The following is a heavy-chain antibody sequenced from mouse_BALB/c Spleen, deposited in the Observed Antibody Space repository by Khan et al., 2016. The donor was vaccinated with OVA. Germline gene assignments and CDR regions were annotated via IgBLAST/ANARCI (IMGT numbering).Heavy chain of an antibody. Sequence: EVQVVESGGGLVKPGGSLKLSCAASGFTFSSYAMSWVRQTPEKRLEWVATISSGGSYTYYPDSVKGRFTISRDNAKNTLYLQMSSLRSEDTAMYYCATYRSFAYWGQGTLVTVSA. J-gene: IGHJ3*01. CDR1: GFTFSSYA. CDR2: ISSGGSYT. D-gene: IGHD2-14*01. V-gene: IGHV5-9-3*01. CDR3: ATYRSFAY.